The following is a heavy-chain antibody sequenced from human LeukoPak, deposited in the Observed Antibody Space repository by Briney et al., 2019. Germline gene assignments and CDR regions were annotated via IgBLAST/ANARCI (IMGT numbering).Heavy chain of an antibody. J-gene: IGHJ4*02. Sequence: GGSLRLSCAASGFTLSSYAMSWVRQAPGKGLEWVSSISASGGSTNYADSVKGRFTISRDNSKNTVYLQMNSLRAEDTAVYYCAKAHDYVWGSYRYSTFDYWGQGTLVTVSS. D-gene: IGHD3-16*02. CDR2: ISASGGST. CDR3: AKAHDYVWGSYRYSTFDY. CDR1: GFTLSSYA. V-gene: IGHV3-23*01.